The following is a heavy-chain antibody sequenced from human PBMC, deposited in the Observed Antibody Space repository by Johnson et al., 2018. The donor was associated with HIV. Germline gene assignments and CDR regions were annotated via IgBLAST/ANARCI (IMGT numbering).Heavy chain of an antibody. D-gene: IGHD1-26*01. CDR1: GFTFSSYG. J-gene: IGHJ3*02. Sequence: QVQLVESGGGVVQPGRSLRLSCAASGFTFSSYGMHWVRQAPGKGLEWVAVISYDGSNKYYADSVKGRFTISRDNSKNTLYLQMNSRRAEDTAVYYCAKVQGSYAPPLDAFDIWGQGTMVTVSS. V-gene: IGHV3-30*18. CDR2: ISYDGSNK. CDR3: AKVQGSYAPPLDAFDI.